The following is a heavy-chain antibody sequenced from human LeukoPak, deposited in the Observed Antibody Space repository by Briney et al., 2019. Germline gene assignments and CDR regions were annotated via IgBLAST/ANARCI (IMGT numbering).Heavy chain of an antibody. CDR1: GGSINSGGYY. CDR2: IYYSGST. Sequence: SETLSLTCTVSGGSINSGGYYWSWIRQHPGKGLEWIGYIYYSGSTYYNPSLKSRVTISVDTSKNQFSLKLSSVTAADTAVYYCARESIAAVGTIDYWGQGTLVTVSS. J-gene: IGHJ4*02. CDR3: ARESIAAVGTIDY. V-gene: IGHV4-31*03. D-gene: IGHD6-13*01.